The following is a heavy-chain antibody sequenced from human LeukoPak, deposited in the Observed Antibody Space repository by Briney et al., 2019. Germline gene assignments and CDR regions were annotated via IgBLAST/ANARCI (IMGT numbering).Heavy chain of an antibody. Sequence: PGGSLRLSCAVSGFTFSTYVMHWVRWAPGKGLEWVSAISGSGGSTYYADSVKGRFTISRDNSKNTLYLQMNSLRAEDTAVYYCAKDRGGPSPVDYWGQGTLVTVSS. D-gene: IGHD4-23*01. CDR1: GFTFSTYV. J-gene: IGHJ4*02. CDR3: AKDRGGPSPVDY. V-gene: IGHV3-23*01. CDR2: ISGSGGST.